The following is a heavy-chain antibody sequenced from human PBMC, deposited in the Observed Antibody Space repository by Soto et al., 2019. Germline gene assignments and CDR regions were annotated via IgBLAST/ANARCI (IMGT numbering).Heavy chain of an antibody. CDR2: ISNDGNYK. D-gene: IGHD1-7*01. Sequence: GGSLRLSCAASGFTFSSFGMHWVRQAPGRGLEWVAVISNDGNYKYYPDSLKGRLTVSRDNSKNTLYLQMNGLRSEDTAFYYCAKDRTTESPAWFDPWGQGTLVTVSS. V-gene: IGHV3-30*18. J-gene: IGHJ5*02. CDR1: GFTFSSFG. CDR3: AKDRTTESPAWFDP.